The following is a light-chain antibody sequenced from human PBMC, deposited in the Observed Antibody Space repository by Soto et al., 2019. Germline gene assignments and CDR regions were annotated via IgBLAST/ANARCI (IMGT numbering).Light chain of an antibody. J-gene: IGLJ1*01. CDR1: SSDVGGFEY. CDR3: GSITRSSTSV. CDR2: DVT. V-gene: IGLV2-14*01. Sequence: QSALSQPDSVSGSPGQSITIACTGTSSDVGGFEYVSWYQHQPGKAPELIIYDVTKRPSGVSNRFSGSKSGNTASLTISGIQAEDEGDYYCGSITRSSTSVFGTGTKLTVL.